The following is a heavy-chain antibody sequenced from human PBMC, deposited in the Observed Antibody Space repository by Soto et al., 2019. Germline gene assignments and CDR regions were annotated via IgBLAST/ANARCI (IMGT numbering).Heavy chain of an antibody. CDR2: IYYSGST. Sequence: SETLSLTCTVSGGSVSSGSYYWSWIRQPPGKGLEWIGYIYYSGSTNYNPSLKSRVTISVDTSKNQFSLKLSSVTAADTAVYYCARALTYYDFWSGYYPDYWGQGTLVTVSS. D-gene: IGHD3-3*01. CDR3: ARALTYYDFWSGYYPDY. J-gene: IGHJ4*02. V-gene: IGHV4-61*01. CDR1: GGSVSSGSYY.